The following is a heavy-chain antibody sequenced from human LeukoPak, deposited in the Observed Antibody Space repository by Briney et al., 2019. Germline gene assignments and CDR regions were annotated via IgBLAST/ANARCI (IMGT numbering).Heavy chain of an antibody. V-gene: IGHV1-8*03. Sequence: ASVKVSCKASGYTFTSYDINWVRQATGQGLEWMGWMNPSSGNTGYAQKFQGRVTITRNTSISTAYMELSSLRSEDTAVYYCARAGGPAVTTYYFDYWGQGTLVTVSS. J-gene: IGHJ4*02. CDR3: ARAGGPAVTTYYFDY. CDR2: MNPSSGNT. CDR1: GYTFTSYD. D-gene: IGHD4-17*01.